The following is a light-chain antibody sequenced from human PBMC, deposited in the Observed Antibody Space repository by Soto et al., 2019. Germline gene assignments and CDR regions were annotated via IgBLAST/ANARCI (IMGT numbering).Light chain of an antibody. V-gene: IGKV3-20*01. CDR3: QQYGSSSFT. J-gene: IGKJ3*01. CDR2: GAS. CDR1: QSVSSSY. Sequence: EIVLTQSPGTLSLSPGERATLSCRASQSVSSSYLAWYQQKPGQAPRLLIYGASSRATGIPDRFSGSGSGTDFTLTIIRLEPEDFAVYYCQQYGSSSFTFGPGTKVDIK.